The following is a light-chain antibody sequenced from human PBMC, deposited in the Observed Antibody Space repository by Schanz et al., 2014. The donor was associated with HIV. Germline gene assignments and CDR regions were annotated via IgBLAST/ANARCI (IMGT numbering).Light chain of an antibody. CDR1: SNDVGGYNF. CDR3: NSYTSSSTRV. Sequence: QSALTQPASVSGSPGQSITISCTGTSNDVGGYNFVSWYQQHPGKAPKLIIYDVSNRPSGVSNRFSGSKSGITASLTISGLQADDEADYYCNSYTSSSTRVFGGGTKLTVL. J-gene: IGLJ3*02. CDR2: DVS. V-gene: IGLV2-14*03.